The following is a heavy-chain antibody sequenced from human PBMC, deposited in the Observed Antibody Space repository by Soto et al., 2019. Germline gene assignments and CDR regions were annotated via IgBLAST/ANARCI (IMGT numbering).Heavy chain of an antibody. V-gene: IGHV1-69*01. CDR1: GGTFSSYA. Sequence: QVQLVQSGAEVKKPGSSVKVSCKASGGTFSSYAISWVRQAPGQGLEWMGGIIPIFGTANYAQKFQGRVTITADESTSTAYMELSSLSSEDTAVYYCASYYYGSGSYYPEKFDYWGQGTLVTVSS. CDR2: IIPIFGTA. CDR3: ASYYYGSGSYYPEKFDY. D-gene: IGHD3-10*01. J-gene: IGHJ4*02.